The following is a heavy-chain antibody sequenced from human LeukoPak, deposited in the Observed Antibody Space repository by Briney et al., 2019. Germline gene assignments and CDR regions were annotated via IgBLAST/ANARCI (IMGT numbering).Heavy chain of an antibody. D-gene: IGHD2-8*01. V-gene: IGHV3-72*01. Sequence: SGGSLRLSCAASGFTFSDHYMDWVRQAPGKGLEWVGRIRDKGQCYTTEYAASVKGRFTISRDDSKNSLYLQMNSLKIDDTAVYYCSQGFCASGTCYTGDFWGQGVLVTVSS. CDR2: IRDKGQCYTT. J-gene: IGHJ4*02. CDR1: GFTFSDHY. CDR3: SQGFCASGTCYTGDF.